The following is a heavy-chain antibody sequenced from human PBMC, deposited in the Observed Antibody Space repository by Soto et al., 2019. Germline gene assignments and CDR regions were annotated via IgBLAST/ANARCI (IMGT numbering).Heavy chain of an antibody. CDR1: GFTFSDYY. D-gene: IGHD3-9*01. V-gene: IGHV3-11*05. J-gene: IGHJ6*02. Sequence: GGSLRLSCAASGFTFSDYYMSWIRQAPGKGLEWVSYISSSSSYTNYADSVKGRFTISRDNAKNSLYLQMNSLRAEDTAVYYCARDKRYFDWLLGKYGMDVWGQGTTVTVSS. CDR3: ARDKRYFDWLLGKYGMDV. CDR2: ISSSSSYT.